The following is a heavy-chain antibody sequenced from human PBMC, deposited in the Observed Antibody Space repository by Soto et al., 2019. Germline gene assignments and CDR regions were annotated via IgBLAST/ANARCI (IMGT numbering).Heavy chain of an antibody. CDR3: TTDPQLGFGASALRDY. Sequence: EVQLVESGGGLVKPGGSLRLSCAASGFTFSNAWMNWVRQAPGKGLEWVGRIKSKTDGGTTDYAAPVKGRFTISRDDSKNTLYLQMNSLKAEDTAVYYCTTDPQLGFGASALRDYWGQGTLVTVSS. CDR1: GFTFSNAW. CDR2: IKSKTDGGTT. J-gene: IGHJ4*02. V-gene: IGHV3-15*07. D-gene: IGHD3-10*01.